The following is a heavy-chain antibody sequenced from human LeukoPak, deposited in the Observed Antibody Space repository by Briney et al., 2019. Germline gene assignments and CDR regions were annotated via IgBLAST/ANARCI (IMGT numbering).Heavy chain of an antibody. J-gene: IGHJ6*03. Sequence: PGGSLRLSCAASGFTFSSYSMNWVRQAPGKGLEWVSSISSSSSYIYYADSVKGRFTISRDNAKNSLYLQMNSLRAEDTAVYYCVRESRLRLGPRLNGYYFYMDVWGKGTTVTISS. V-gene: IGHV3-21*04. CDR2: ISSSSSYI. CDR1: GFTFSSYS. D-gene: IGHD3-16*01. CDR3: VRESRLRLGPRLNGYYFYMDV.